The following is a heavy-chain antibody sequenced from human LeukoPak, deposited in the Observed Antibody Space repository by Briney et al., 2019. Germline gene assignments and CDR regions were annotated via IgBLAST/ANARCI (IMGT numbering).Heavy chain of an antibody. J-gene: IGHJ6*03. D-gene: IGHD1-14*01. Sequence: ASAKVSCKASGYTFTSYDINWGRHATGQGLEGMGWMNTNSGNTGYAQKFQGRVTITRNPSISTAYMELSSLRSEDTAVYYCAKAYRGYYYYMDVWGKGTTVTVSS. CDR2: MNTNSGNT. CDR3: AKAYRGYYYYMDV. V-gene: IGHV1-8*03. CDR1: GYTFTSYD.